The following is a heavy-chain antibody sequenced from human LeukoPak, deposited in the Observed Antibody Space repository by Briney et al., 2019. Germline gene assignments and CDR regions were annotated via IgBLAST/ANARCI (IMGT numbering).Heavy chain of an antibody. J-gene: IGHJ5*02. CDR1: GYSISSGYY. Sequence: SGTLSLTCTVSGYSISSGYYWGWIRQPPGKGLEWIGSIYHSGSTYYNPSLKSRVTISVDTSKNQFSLKLSSVTAADTAVYYCAREGDSGSSNWFDPWGQGTLVTVSS. V-gene: IGHV4-38-2*02. CDR3: AREGDSGSSNWFDP. CDR2: IYHSGST. D-gene: IGHD1-26*01.